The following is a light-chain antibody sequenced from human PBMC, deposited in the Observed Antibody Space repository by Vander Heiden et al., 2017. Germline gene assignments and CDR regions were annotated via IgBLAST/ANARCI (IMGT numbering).Light chain of an antibody. J-gene: IGKJ5*01. CDR2: EGS. V-gene: IGKV2D-29*01. Sequence: DIVMTQTPLSLSVTPRQPASISCKSSQSLLHSDGKTYLYWYRQKPGQPPQLLIYEGSNRGSGVPDRFSGRGSGTDFTLKISRVEAEDVGVYYCRQSLQLPLTFGQGTRMXIK. CDR1: QSLLHSDGKTY. CDR3: RQSLQLPLT.